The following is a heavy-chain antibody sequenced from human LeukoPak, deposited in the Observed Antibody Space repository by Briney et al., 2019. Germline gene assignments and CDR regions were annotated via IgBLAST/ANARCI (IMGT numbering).Heavy chain of an antibody. D-gene: IGHD3-22*01. Sequence: SETLSLTCTVSGGSISSSSFYWVWIRQPPGKGLAWIGSIYYSGSTYYNPSLKSRVTISVDTSKNQFSLKLSSVTAADTAVYYCARWNYYDSSGYSLGAFDIWGQGTMVTVSS. CDR3: ARWNYYDSSGYSLGAFDI. CDR1: GGSISSSSFY. V-gene: IGHV4-39*07. CDR2: IYYSGST. J-gene: IGHJ3*02.